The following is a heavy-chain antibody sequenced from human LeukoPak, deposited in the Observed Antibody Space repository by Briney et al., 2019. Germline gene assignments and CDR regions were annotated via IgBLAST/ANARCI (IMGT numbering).Heavy chain of an antibody. V-gene: IGHV4-34*01. Sequence: SETLSLTCAVYGGSFSGYYWSWIRQPPGKGLEWIGEINHSGSTNYNPSLKSRVTISVDTSKNQFSLKLSSVTAADTAVYYCARAPLGGHDDCGQGTPGSVSS. J-gene: IGHJ4*02. CDR3: ARAPLGGHDD. CDR1: GGSFSGYY. CDR2: INHSGST.